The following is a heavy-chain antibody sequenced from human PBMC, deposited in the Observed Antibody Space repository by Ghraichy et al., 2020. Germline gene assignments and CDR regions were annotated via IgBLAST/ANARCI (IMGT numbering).Heavy chain of an antibody. V-gene: IGHV3-53*01. D-gene: IGHD2-2*01. Sequence: GGSLRLSCTVSGFAVTSTYVIWVRQAPGKGLEWVSVIFAGGHPYYADSVQGRFTISRDISKNTVYLDMDSLRSEDTARYYFATGGPSATDCPSTSCFRDPNDFWGHGTQDTFSS. CDR1: GFAVTSTY. J-gene: IGHJ4*01. CDR3: ATGGPSATDCPSTSCFRDPNDF. CDR2: IFAGGHP.